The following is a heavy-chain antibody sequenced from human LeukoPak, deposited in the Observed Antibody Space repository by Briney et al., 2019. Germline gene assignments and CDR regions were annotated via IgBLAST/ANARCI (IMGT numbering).Heavy chain of an antibody. CDR1: GFTLADYA. V-gene: IGHV3-49*03. CDR2: IRSKPYGGTT. Sequence: GGSLRLSCTASGFTLADYATSWFRQAPGKGLEWVGFIRSKPYGGTTEYAASVKGRFTFSREDSKSIAYLQMNSLKTEDTAVYYCARAAYCSGGSCYYFDYWGQGTLVTVSS. J-gene: IGHJ4*02. CDR3: ARAAYCSGGSCYYFDY. D-gene: IGHD2-15*01.